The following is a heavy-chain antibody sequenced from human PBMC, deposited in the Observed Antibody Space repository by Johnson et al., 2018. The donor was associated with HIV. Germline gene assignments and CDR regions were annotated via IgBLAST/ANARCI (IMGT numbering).Heavy chain of an antibody. Sequence: EVQLVESGGGLVQPGGSLRLSCAASGFTVSSNYMSWVRQAPGKGLEWVSVIFSGGTTYYADSVNGSFTISRDNSKNTLYLHMNSLKTEDKAVYYCTTGDLMVRGSHAGDAFDIWGQGTMVTVSS. J-gene: IGHJ3*02. CDR3: TTGDLMVRGSHAGDAFDI. CDR1: GFTVSSNY. D-gene: IGHD3-10*01. CDR2: IFSGGTT. V-gene: IGHV3-66*01.